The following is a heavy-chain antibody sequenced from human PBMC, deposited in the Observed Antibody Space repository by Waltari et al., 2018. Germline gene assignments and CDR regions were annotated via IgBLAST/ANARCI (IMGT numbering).Heavy chain of an antibody. CDR1: GYSFTDYY. Sequence: EVHLVQSGAEVKKPGATVKIPCKASGYSFTDYYMHWVRQAPGKGLEWMGRIDPEDDEIIYAEKFQGRITISADTSTDTAYMELSSLRSDDTAVYYCAVTTRTGEIDSWGQGTQVTVSS. CDR3: AVTTRTGEIDS. V-gene: IGHV1-69-2*01. J-gene: IGHJ4*02. D-gene: IGHD3-16*01. CDR2: IDPEDDEI.